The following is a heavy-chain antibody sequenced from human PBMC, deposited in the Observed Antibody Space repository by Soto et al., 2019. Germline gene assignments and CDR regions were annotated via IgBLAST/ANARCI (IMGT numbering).Heavy chain of an antibody. Sequence: QVQLGQSGAEVKKPGSSVKVSCKSSGGSFRTYAISWVRQAPGQGLEWMGSIMAVFGSATYAQRFQGRVSITADESTTTSYLELSGLQPGDAAVYFCATSRGFYEAMEVWGQGTTVTVSS. D-gene: IGHD3-16*01. V-gene: IGHV1-69*01. CDR3: ATSRGFYEAMEV. CDR1: GGSFRTYA. CDR2: IMAVFGSA. J-gene: IGHJ6*02.